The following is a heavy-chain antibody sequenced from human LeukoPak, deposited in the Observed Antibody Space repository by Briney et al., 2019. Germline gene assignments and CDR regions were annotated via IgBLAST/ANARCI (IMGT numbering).Heavy chain of an antibody. CDR2: ISAYNGNT. V-gene: IGHV1-18*01. D-gene: IGHD5-12*01. CDR1: GYTFTSYG. J-gene: IGHJ2*01. CDR3: ARDYGGYDPADWYFDL. Sequence: ASVKVSCKASGYTFTSYGISWVRQAPGQGLEWMGWISAYNGNTNYAQKLQGRVTMTTDTSTSTAYMELRSLRSDDTAVYYCARDYGGYDPADWYFDLWGRGTLVTVSS.